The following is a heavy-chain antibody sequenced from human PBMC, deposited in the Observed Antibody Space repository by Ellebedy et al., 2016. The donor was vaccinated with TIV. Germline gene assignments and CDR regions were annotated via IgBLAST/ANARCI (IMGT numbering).Heavy chain of an antibody. Sequence: AASVKVSCKTSGYTFTSYYLHWVRQAPGQGPEWMGIIDPSGGRTTNEQKFQGRVTMTRDTSTSTVYMELRSLRSEDTTVYYCARDSTSGASASFRFDPWGQGTLVTVSS. CDR2: IDPSGGRT. D-gene: IGHD6-19*01. CDR1: GYTFTSYY. CDR3: ARDSTSGASASFRFDP. V-gene: IGHV1-46*01. J-gene: IGHJ5*02.